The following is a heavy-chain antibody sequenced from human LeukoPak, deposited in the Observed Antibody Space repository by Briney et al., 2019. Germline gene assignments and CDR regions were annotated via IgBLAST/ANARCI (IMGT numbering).Heavy chain of an antibody. CDR3: AKVEYSSGWSYYYYYYMDV. V-gene: IGHV3-30*02. CDR1: GFTFSSYG. D-gene: IGHD6-19*01. Sequence: GGSLRLSCAASGFTFSSYGMHWVRQAPSKGLEWVAFIRYDGSNKYYADSVKGRFTISRDNSKNTLYLQMNSLRAEDTAVYYCAKVEYSSGWSYYYYYYMDVWGKGTTVTVSS. CDR2: IRYDGSNK. J-gene: IGHJ6*03.